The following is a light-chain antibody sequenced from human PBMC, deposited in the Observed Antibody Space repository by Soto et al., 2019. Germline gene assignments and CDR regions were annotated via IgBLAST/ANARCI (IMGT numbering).Light chain of an antibody. J-gene: IGKJ1*01. CDR1: QSVSRSY. CDR3: QQYGSSPLS. V-gene: IGKV3-20*01. CDR2: GAS. Sequence: EIVLTQSPGTLSLSPGERATLSCRASQSVSRSYLAWYQQKPGQAPRLLIYGASSRATGIPDRFSGSGSGTDFTITISRLETEDFAVYYCQQYGSSPLSFGQGTKVEIK.